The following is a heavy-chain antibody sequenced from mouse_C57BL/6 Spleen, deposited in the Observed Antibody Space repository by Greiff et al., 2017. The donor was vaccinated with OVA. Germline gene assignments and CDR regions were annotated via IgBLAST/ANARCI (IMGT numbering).Heavy chain of an antibody. J-gene: IGHJ3*01. CDR1: GYTFTSYW. CDR3: ASYYPWLAY. CDR2: IDPSDSYT. Sequence: VQLQQPGAELVKPGASVKLSCKASGYTFTSYWMRWVKQRPGQGLEWIGEIDPSDSYTNYNQKFKGKATLTVDTSSSTAYMQLRSLTSEVSAVYYCASYYPWLAYWGQGTLVTVSA. D-gene: IGHD1-1*01. V-gene: IGHV1-50*01.